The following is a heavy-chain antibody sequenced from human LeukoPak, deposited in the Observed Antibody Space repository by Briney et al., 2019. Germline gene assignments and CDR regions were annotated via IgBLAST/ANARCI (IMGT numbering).Heavy chain of an antibody. CDR1: GGSISSYY. D-gene: IGHD4-11*01. CDR2: IYYSGST. V-gene: IGHV4-59*01. J-gene: IGHJ4*02. CDR3: ARGLGPYFDY. Sequence: SETLSLTCTVSGGSISSYYWSWIWQPPGKGLERIGYIYYSGSTNSNPSLKSRVTISVDTSKNQFSLKLSSVTAADTAVYYCARGLGPYFDYWGQGTLVTVSS.